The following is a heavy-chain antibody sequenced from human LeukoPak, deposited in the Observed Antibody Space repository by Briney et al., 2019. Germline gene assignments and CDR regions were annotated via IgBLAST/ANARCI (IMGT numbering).Heavy chain of an antibody. Sequence: GGSLRLSCVASGSTFSSYAMSWVRQAPGKGLEWVSVIGGSGGGIYYADSVKGRFTISRDNSKNTLYLQMNSLRAEDTAVYYCAKDHLRDIVTPNWFDPWGQGTLVTVSS. J-gene: IGHJ5*02. CDR3: AKDHLRDIVTPNWFDP. CDR2: IGGSGGGI. CDR1: GSTFSSYA. V-gene: IGHV3-23*01. D-gene: IGHD2-15*01.